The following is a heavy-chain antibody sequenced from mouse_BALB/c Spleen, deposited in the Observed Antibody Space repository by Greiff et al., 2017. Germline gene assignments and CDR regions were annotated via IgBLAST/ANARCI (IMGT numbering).Heavy chain of an antibody. CDR2: IDPYYGGT. V-gene: IGHV1-39*01. Sequence: EVQLQQSGPELEKPGASVKISCKASGYSFTGYNMNWVKQSNGKSLEWIGNIDPYYGGTSYNQKFKGKATLTVDKSSSTAYMQLKSLTSEDSAVYYCASRRLLDGYYEDYAMDYWGQGTSVTVSS. CDR1: GYSFTGYN. D-gene: IGHD2-3*01. J-gene: IGHJ4*01. CDR3: ASRRLLDGYYEDYAMDY.